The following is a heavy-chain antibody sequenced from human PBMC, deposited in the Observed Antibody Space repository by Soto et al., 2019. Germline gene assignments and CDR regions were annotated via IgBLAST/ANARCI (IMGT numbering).Heavy chain of an antibody. D-gene: IGHD3-10*01. CDR1: GFTFSRYA. Sequence: PGGSLRLSCAASGFTFSRYAIHWVRQAPGKGLEWVAVISRDGSNKYYVDSVKGRFTTSRDNSKNTLYLQMNSLRDEDTAVYYCARSRNSAVADSFDFWGQGTLVTVSS. J-gene: IGHJ4*02. CDR3: ARSRNSAVADSFDF. CDR2: ISRDGSNK. V-gene: IGHV3-30*04.